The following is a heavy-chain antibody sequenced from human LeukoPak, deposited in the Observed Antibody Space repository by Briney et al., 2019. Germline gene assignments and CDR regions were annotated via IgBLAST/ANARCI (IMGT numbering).Heavy chain of an antibody. V-gene: IGHV4-34*01. Sequence: SETLSLTCAVYGGSFSGYYWSWIRQPPGKGLEWIGEINHSGSTNYNPSLKSRVTISVDTSKNQFSLKLSSVTAADTAVYYCAKSKFATSGYDGSLDYWGQGTLVTVSS. CDR2: INHSGST. CDR3: AKSKFATSGYDGSLDY. J-gene: IGHJ4*02. CDR1: GGSFSGYY. D-gene: IGHD5-12*01.